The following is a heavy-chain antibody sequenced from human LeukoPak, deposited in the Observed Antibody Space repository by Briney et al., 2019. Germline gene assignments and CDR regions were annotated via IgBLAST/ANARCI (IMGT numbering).Heavy chain of an antibody. CDR2: MSYSGRT. D-gene: IGHD2-21*02. Sequence: SETLSLTCTVSGGSVSSYYWSWIRQTPEKGLEWIGYMSYSGRTDYGPSLKSRVTMSVDTSKNQFSLKMGYVTAADTGVYYCARGYCRDDICQVFPYWGQGTLVTVSS. V-gene: IGHV4-59*02. J-gene: IGHJ4*02. CDR1: GGSVSSYY. CDR3: ARGYCRDDICQVFPY.